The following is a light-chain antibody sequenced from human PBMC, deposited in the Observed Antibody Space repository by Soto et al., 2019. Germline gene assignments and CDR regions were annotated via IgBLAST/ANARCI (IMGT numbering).Light chain of an antibody. V-gene: IGLV2-14*01. J-gene: IGLJ1*01. CDR2: EVS. Sequence: QSVLAQPASVSGSPGQSITISCSGTDRDIGDYNYVSWYQQLPGRAPKLMIYEVSNRPSGVSNRFSASKSGNTASLTISGLQADDEADYYCSSYTTRSTHVFGNGTKVTVL. CDR3: SSYTTRSTHV. CDR1: DRDIGDYNY.